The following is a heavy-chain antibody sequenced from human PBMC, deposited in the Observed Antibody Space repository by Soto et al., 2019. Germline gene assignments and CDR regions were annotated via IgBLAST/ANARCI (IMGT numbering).Heavy chain of an antibody. Sequence: EVQLVESGGGLVQPGGSLRLSCAASGFTFSNYWMSWVRQAPGKGLEWVANIQQDGTEKNYVDSVRGRFTISRDNAKNSLDLQMNSLPAEDTAVYYCASVAIWGQGTLVTVSS. J-gene: IGHJ4*02. CDR2: IQQDGTEK. D-gene: IGHD5-12*01. CDR1: GFTFSNYW. V-gene: IGHV3-7*01. CDR3: ASVAI.